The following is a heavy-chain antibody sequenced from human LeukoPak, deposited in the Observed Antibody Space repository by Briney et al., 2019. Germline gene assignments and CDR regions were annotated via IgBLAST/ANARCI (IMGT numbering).Heavy chain of an antibody. CDR1: GGTFSSYA. CDR2: IIPIFGTA. V-gene: IGHV1-69*05. J-gene: IGHJ5*02. Sequence: SVMVSCKASGGTFSSYAISWVRQAPAQGLEWMGRIIPIFGTANYAQKFQGRVTITTDESTSTAYMELSSLRSEDTAVYYCARDLYSSGYNWFDPWGQGTLVTVSS. CDR3: ARDLYSSGYNWFDP. D-gene: IGHD3-22*01.